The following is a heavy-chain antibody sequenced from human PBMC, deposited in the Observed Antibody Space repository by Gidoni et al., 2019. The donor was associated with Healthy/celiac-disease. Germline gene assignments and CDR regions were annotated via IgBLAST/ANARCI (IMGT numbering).Heavy chain of an antibody. D-gene: IGHD3-10*01. Sequence: QVQLQQWGAGLLKPSETLSLTCAVYGGPFSGYYWSWIRQPPGKGLEWIGEINHSGSTNYNPSLKSRVTISVDTSKNQFSLKLSSVTAADTAVYYCARYYDPWGQGTLVTVSS. CDR3: ARYYDP. CDR2: INHSGST. J-gene: IGHJ5*02. V-gene: IGHV4-34*01. CDR1: GGPFSGYY.